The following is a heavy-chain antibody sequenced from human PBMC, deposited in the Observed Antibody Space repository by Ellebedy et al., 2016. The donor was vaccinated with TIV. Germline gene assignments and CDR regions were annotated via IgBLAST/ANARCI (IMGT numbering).Heavy chain of an antibody. D-gene: IGHD6-6*01. V-gene: IGHV3-7*01. CDR1: GFTFSSYW. CDR2: LKQDGSEQ. CDR3: ARSRYPGARSSFDS. Sequence: GESLKISCAASGFTFSSYWMSWVRQAPERGLEWVANLKQDGSEQYYVGSVKGRFTISRDTAKNSLYLQMNSLRVEDTALYYCARSRYPGARSSFDSWGQGTLVTVSS. J-gene: IGHJ4*02.